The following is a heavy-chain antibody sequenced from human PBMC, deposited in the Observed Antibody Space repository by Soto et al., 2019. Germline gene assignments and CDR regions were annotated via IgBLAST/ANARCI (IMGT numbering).Heavy chain of an antibody. D-gene: IGHD6-13*01. CDR1: GYTFTSYG. V-gene: IGHV1-18*01. J-gene: IGHJ4*02. CDR2: ISAYNGNT. Sequence: QVQLVQSGAEVKKPGASVKVSCKASGYTFTSYGISWVRQAPGQGLEWMGWISAYNGNTNYAQKPQRKVTQTTDTPTSTAYMELRSRRSDDTAVYYCARDPPTIASAGREDYWGQGTLVTVSS. CDR3: ARDPPTIASAGREDY.